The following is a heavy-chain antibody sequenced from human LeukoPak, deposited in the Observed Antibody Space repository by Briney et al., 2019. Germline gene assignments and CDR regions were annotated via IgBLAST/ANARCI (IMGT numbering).Heavy chain of an antibody. CDR3: ARTDPYYYYYMDV. J-gene: IGHJ6*03. Sequence: GGSLRLSCAVSGITLSNYAMSWVRQAPGKGLEWVAGISGSGGGTHYADSVKGRFTISRDNPKNTLYLQMNSLRAEDTAVYYCARTDPYYYYYMDVWGKGTTVTVSS. V-gene: IGHV3-23*01. CDR2: ISGSGGGT. CDR1: GITLSNYA. D-gene: IGHD1-1*01.